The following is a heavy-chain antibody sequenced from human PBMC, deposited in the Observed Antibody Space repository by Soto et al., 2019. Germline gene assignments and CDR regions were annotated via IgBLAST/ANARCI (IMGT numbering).Heavy chain of an antibody. J-gene: IGHJ4*02. D-gene: IGHD6-13*01. CDR3: ARASAGALYDF. Sequence: ASVKVSCKACGYIFTNYGVAWVRQAPGQGLELVAWISGYNGYPKHTQKFQGRVTVTTDTTTRTGYMELRNLRSDDTAVYYCARASAGALYDFWGQGTRVTVSS. V-gene: IGHV1-18*01. CDR2: ISGYNGYP. CDR1: GYIFTNYG.